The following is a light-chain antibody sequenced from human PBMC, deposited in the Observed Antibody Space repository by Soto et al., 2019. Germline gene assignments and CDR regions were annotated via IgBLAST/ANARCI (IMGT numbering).Light chain of an antibody. CDR1: SSNIGSNT. CDR3: AACADSLPRYV. J-gene: IGLJ1*01. V-gene: IGLV1-44*01. Sequence: QSVLTQPPAASGTPGQRVTISCSGSSSNIGSNTVNWYQQLPGTAHKLLIYNNNQRPSGVPDRFSVSKSGTSASLAISGLQSEDEADYYCAACADSLPRYVFGTGTKVTVL. CDR2: NNN.